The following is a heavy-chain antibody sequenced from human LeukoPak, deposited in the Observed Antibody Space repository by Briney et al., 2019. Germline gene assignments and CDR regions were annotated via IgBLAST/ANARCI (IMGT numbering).Heavy chain of an antibody. Sequence: SETLSLNCTASGGSISSYYWSWIRQPPGKGLEWIGYIYYSGSTNYNPSLKSRVTISVDTSKNQLYLKLSSVTAADTAVYYCARTYYYGSGTMDVWGKGTTVTVSS. CDR3: ARTYYYGSGTMDV. J-gene: IGHJ6*04. D-gene: IGHD3-10*01. CDR2: IYYSGST. V-gene: IGHV4-59*08. CDR1: GGSISSYY.